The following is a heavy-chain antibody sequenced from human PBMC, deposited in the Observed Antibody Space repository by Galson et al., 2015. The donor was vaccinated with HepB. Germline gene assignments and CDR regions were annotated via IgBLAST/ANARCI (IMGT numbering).Heavy chain of an antibody. CDR3: ARVYEQQLVPFGPYYYAMDV. J-gene: IGHJ6*02. CDR1: GFTFNNYE. V-gene: IGHV3-48*03. CDR2: INNNGNII. D-gene: IGHD6-13*01. Sequence: SLRLSCAASGFTFNNYEMNCVRQAPGKGLEWVSSINNNGNIIYYADSVRGRFTISRDSTKNSLYLQMNSLRVEDTAVYYCARVYEQQLVPFGPYYYAMDVWGQGTTVTVSS.